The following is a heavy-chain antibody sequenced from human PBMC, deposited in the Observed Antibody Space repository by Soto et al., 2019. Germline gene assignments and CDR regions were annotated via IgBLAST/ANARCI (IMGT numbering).Heavy chain of an antibody. J-gene: IGHJ4*02. V-gene: IGHV3-30*18. CDR3: VKEIGDSSDYPLAY. D-gene: IGHD3-22*01. Sequence: QVQLVESGGGVVQPGRSLRLSCAASGFTFSSLGMHWVRQAPGKGLEWVAIISNDGSSTYYADSVKGRFTISRDNSKNTLDLQLNSLRTEDTAVYYCVKEIGDSSDYPLAYWGQGTLVTVSP. CDR2: ISNDGSST. CDR1: GFTFSSLG.